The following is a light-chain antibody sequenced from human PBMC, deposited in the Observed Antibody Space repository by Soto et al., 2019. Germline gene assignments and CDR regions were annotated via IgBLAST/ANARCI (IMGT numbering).Light chain of an antibody. Sequence: QSALTQPASVSGSPGQSITIPCTGTSSDVGTYNLVSWYQQHPGKAPKLMIYEVNNRPSGVPERFSGSKSGNAASLTISGLQAEDEADYYCCSYAGSTSFEWVFGGGTKLTVL. V-gene: IGLV2-23*02. CDR2: EVN. CDR1: SSDVGTYNL. CDR3: CSYAGSTSFEWV. J-gene: IGLJ3*02.